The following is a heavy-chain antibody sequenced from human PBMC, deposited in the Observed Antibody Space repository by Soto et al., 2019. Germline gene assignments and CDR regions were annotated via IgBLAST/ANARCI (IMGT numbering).Heavy chain of an antibody. CDR1: GGSITSGGFY. Sequence: SETLSLTCTVSGGSITSGGFYWTWIRHHPGKGLEWMGYIYSTGRTYYNPSLKTRVSISLDTSKNQFSLRLTSVTAADTAVYYCARDSHYSANSGPLPSGYGMDVWGQGTTVTVTS. CDR2: IYSTGRT. CDR3: ARDSHYSANSGPLPSGYGMDV. V-gene: IGHV4-31*03. D-gene: IGHD2-15*01. J-gene: IGHJ6*02.